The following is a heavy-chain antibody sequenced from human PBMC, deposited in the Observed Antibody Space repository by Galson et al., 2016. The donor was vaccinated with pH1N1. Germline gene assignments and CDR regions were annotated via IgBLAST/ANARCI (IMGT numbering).Heavy chain of an antibody. V-gene: IGHV1-46*01. J-gene: IGHJ4*02. Sequence: SVKVSCKASGYSVTRYYMHWVRQAPGQGLEWMGIIDPSDGTTTYSQKFRGRITMTRDTPTHSVYMELSSLTSDDTAVYYCARRYYFDYWGQGTLITVSS. CDR3: ARRYYFDY. CDR1: GYSVTRYY. CDR2: IDPSDGTT.